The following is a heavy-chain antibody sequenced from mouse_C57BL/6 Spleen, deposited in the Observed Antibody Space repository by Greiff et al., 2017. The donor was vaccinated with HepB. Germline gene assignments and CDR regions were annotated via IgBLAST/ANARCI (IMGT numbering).Heavy chain of an antibody. V-gene: IGHV5-12*01. Sequence: EVQRVESGGGLVQPGGSLKLSCAASGFTFSDYYMYWVRQTPEKRLEWVAYISNGGGSTYYPDTVKGRFTISRDNAKNTLYLQMSRLKSEDTAMYYCARGMGGALDYWGQGTTLTVSS. J-gene: IGHJ2*01. CDR3: ARGMGGALDY. CDR1: GFTFSDYY. CDR2: ISNGGGST.